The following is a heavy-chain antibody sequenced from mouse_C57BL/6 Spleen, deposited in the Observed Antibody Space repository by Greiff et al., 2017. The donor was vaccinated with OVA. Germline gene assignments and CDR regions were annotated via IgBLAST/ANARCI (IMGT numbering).Heavy chain of an antibody. Sequence: VQLQQSGPELVKPGASVKISCKASGYSFTDYNMNWVKQSTGKSLEWIGVINPNYGTTSYNQKFKGKATLTVDQSSSTAYMQLNSLTSEDSAVYYCARGEYGSSYYAMDYWGQGTSVTVSS. J-gene: IGHJ4*01. V-gene: IGHV1-39*01. CDR3: ARGEYGSSYYAMDY. D-gene: IGHD1-1*01. CDR1: GYSFTDYN. CDR2: INPNYGTT.